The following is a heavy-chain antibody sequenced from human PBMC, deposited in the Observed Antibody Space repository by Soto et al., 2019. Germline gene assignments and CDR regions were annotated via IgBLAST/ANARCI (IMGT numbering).Heavy chain of an antibody. CDR2: IDYSGIT. CDR3: ARDYALTFGGVVIHDPFDV. J-gene: IGHJ3*01. V-gene: IGHV4-59*01. Sequence: SETLSLTCTVSGGSISSYYWSWIRQPPGKGLEWIGFIDYSGITNYNPSLKSRVTISVDTSKNQFSLKLNSVTAADTAVYYCARDYALTFGGVVIHDPFDVWGQGTMVTVSS. CDR1: GGSISSYY. D-gene: IGHD3-16*01.